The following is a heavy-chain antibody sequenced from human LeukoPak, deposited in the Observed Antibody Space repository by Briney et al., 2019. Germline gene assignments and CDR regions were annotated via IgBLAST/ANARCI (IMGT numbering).Heavy chain of an antibody. J-gene: IGHJ4*02. V-gene: IGHV4-4*02. D-gene: IGHD4-23*01. CDR2: IFHSGST. Sequence: SETLSLTCAVSGGSISNNNWWSWVRQPPGKGLEWIGEIFHSGSTNYSPSLRSRVTISVDKSKNQFSLKLNSVTAADTAVYYRARGGGTPTTVVTPFDYWGQGTLVTVSS. CDR3: ARGGGTPTTVVTPFDY. CDR1: GGSISNNNW.